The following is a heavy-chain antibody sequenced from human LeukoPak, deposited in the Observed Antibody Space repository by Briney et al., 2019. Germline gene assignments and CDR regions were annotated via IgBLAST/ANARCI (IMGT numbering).Heavy chain of an antibody. Sequence: ASVTVSFKTSGYSFTTFSINWVRQAPGQGLEWMGCINTNTGNPTYPQDFTERFVFSLDTSCSTAYLHISRLTANDTAMYYCARYGLSDGHGYYLGFDIWGQGTLVTVSS. V-gene: IGHV7-4-1*02. CDR1: GYSFTTFS. CDR2: INTNTGNP. CDR3: ARYGLSDGHGYYLGFDI. J-gene: IGHJ4*02. D-gene: IGHD3-22*01.